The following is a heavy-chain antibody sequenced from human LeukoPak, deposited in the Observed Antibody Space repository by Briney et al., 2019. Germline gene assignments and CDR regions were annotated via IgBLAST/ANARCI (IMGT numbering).Heavy chain of an antibody. J-gene: IGHJ6*03. CDR2: IYYSGST. CDR1: GGSISSSSYY. V-gene: IGHV4-39*07. CDR3: ARGSYYCYYMDV. Sequence: TSETLSLTCTVSGGSISSSSYYWGWIRQPPGKGLEWIGSIYYSGSTNYNPSLKSRVTISVDTSKNQFSLKLSSVTAADTAVYYCARGSYYCYYMDVWGKGTTVTVSS.